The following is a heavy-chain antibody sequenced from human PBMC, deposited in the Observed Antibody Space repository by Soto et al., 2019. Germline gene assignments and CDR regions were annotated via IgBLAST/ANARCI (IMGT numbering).Heavy chain of an antibody. J-gene: IGHJ3*02. CDR3: ARDNSGYSGYAAPLDAFDI. CDR1: GDSVSSNSAA. V-gene: IGHV6-1*01. Sequence: PSETLSLTCAISGDSVSSNSAAWNWIKQSPSRGLEWLGRTYYRSKWYNDYAVSVKSRITINPDTSKNQFSLQLNSVTPEDTAVYYCARDNSGYSGYAAPLDAFDIWGQGTMVTVSS. CDR2: TYYRSKWYN. D-gene: IGHD5-12*01.